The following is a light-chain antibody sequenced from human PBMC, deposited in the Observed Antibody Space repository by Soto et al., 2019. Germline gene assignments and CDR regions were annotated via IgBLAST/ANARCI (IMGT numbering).Light chain of an antibody. CDR2: KSS. Sequence: DIQMTQSPSTLSASEGDRVTISRRASQSVSIWLAWYQQKPGRAPKLLIYKSSILESGVPSRFSGSGSGTEFTLTISSLQPDDFATYYCQQFNTSPWTFGQGTKVDI. V-gene: IGKV1-5*03. J-gene: IGKJ1*01. CDR3: QQFNTSPWT. CDR1: QSVSIW.